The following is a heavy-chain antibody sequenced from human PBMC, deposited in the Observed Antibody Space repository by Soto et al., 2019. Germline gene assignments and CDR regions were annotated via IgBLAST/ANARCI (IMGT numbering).Heavy chain of an antibody. CDR1: GYTFSNYG. CDR3: ARTAYSSGWYYYYFDY. CDR2: INAGNGNT. Sequence: QVQLVQSGAEVMKPGASVKVSCKASGYTFSNYGIHWVRQAPGQRLEWMGWINAGNGNTQYSQKFQGKVTITRDTSASTAYMELSSMRSADTAVYYCARTAYSSGWYYYYFDYWGRGNLVTVSS. J-gene: IGHJ4*02. V-gene: IGHV1-3*01. D-gene: IGHD6-19*01.